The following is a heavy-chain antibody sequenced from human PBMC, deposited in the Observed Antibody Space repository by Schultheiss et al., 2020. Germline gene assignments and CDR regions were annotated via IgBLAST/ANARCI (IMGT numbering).Heavy chain of an antibody. J-gene: IGHJ4*02. D-gene: IGHD6-19*01. V-gene: IGHV3-23*01. CDR2: ISGSGGRT. Sequence: GGSLRLSCTASGFTFGGYAMSWFRQAPGKGLEWVSAISGSGGRTYYADSVKGRFTISRDNAKNLLYLQMNSLRAEDTAVYYCAKGNSGWYQYFDYWGQGTLVTVSS. CDR3: AKGNSGWYQYFDY. CDR1: GFTFGGYA.